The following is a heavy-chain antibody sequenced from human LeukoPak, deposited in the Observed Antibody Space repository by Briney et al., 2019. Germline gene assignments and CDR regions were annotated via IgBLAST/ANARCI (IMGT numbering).Heavy chain of an antibody. V-gene: IGHV4-30-4*08. CDR2: IYHTGST. D-gene: IGHD5-24*01. CDR1: GDSISSGDYY. Sequence: SETLSLTCTLSGDSISSGDYYWSWIRQPPGKGLEWIAYIYHTGSTYYNPSLRSRVIISVDTSKNQFTLKLSSMTAADMAVYYCARVDGPFDIWGQGTMVTVSA. CDR3: ARVDGPFDI. J-gene: IGHJ3*02.